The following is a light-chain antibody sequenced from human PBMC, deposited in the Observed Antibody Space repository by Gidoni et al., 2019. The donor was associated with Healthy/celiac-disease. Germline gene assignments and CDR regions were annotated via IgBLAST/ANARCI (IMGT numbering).Light chain of an antibody. Sequence: SYLLTQPPSLSFSPGQTASITCSGDKLGDKYACWYQQKPGQSPVLVIYQDSKRPSGIHERFAGSNSGNTAIMTISGTQAMDEDDYYCQAGDSSNYVVFGGGTKLTVL. CDR2: QDS. J-gene: IGLJ2*01. V-gene: IGLV3-1*01. CDR3: QAGDSSNYVV. CDR1: KLGDKY.